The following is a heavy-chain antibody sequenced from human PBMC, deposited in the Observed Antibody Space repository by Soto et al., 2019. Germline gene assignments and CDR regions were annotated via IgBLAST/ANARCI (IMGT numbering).Heavy chain of an antibody. CDR2: VSKSDYT. CDR3: AREDSIIIPAVSDF. CDR1: GFYFNSYG. V-gene: IGHV3-21*01. D-gene: IGHD2-2*01. J-gene: IGHJ4*02. Sequence: PGGSGLSWAVSGFYFNSYGINWVRQAPGKGLEWVSSVSKSDYTYYSDSVKGRFTISRDNAKNSVSLQMNSLRAEDTAVYYCAREDSIIIPAVSDFWGQGTLVTVSS.